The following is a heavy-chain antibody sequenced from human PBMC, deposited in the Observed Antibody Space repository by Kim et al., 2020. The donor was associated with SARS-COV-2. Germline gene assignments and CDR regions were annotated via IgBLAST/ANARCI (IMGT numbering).Heavy chain of an antibody. CDR1: GFTFSSYD. D-gene: IGHD6-6*01. CDR2: IGTAGDT. Sequence: GGSLRLSCAASGFTFSSYDMHWVRQATGKGLEWVSAIGTAGDTYYPGSVKGRFTISRENAKNSLYLQMNSLRAGDTAVYYCAMLKWGGVPQKYSSSRTFDYWGQGTLVTVSS. CDR3: AMLKWGGVPQKYSSSRTFDY. J-gene: IGHJ4*02. V-gene: IGHV3-13*01.